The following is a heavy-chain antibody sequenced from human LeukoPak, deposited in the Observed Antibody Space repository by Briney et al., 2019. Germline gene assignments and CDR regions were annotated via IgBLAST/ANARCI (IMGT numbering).Heavy chain of an antibody. J-gene: IGHJ4*02. CDR2: IYYSGST. V-gene: IGHV4-39*01. D-gene: IGHD1-7*01. Sequence: SETQFLTCTFSGGSISSSSYYWGWIRQPPGKGLEWIGSIYYSGSTYYNPSLKSRVTISVDTSKNQFSLKLSSVTAADTAVYYCARLLGLELRPSLYYFDYWAERPLHPVSS. CDR1: GGSISSSSYY. CDR3: ARLLGLELRPSLYYFDY.